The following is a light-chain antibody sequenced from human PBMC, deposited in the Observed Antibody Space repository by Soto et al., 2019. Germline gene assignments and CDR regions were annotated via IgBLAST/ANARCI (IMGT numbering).Light chain of an antibody. V-gene: IGKV1-9*01. CDR1: QDIKTY. J-gene: IGKJ4*01. CDR3: QQCNDSPLT. Sequence: IQLTQSPSSLSASVGDRVSITCRASQDIKTYLAWYQQKRGKAPKLLISGTFTLQSGVPSRFNGSGSGTDFTLTISRLQPEDFAVYYCQQCNDSPLTFGGGTKVEIK. CDR2: GTF.